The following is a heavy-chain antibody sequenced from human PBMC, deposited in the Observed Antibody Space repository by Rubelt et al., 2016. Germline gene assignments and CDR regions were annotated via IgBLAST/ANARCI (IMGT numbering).Heavy chain of an antibody. CDR1: GGSFSGYY. CDR2: INHSGST. Sequence: KPSETLSLTCAVYGGSFSGYYWSWIRQPPGKGLEWIGEINHSGSTYYNPSLKSRVTISVDTSKNQFSLKLSSVTAADTAVYYCARHPPTSFDPWGQGTLVTVSS. CDR3: ARHPPTSFDP. V-gene: IGHV4-34*01. J-gene: IGHJ5*02. D-gene: IGHD2-2*01.